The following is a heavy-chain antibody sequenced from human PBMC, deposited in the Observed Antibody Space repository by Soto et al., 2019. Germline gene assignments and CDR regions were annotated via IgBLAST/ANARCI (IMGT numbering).Heavy chain of an antibody. V-gene: IGHV3-30-3*01. CDR1: GFTFSSYA. D-gene: IGHD6-6*01. CDR3: ARKELSSSNWYFDL. CDR2: ISYDGSNK. Sequence: QVQLVESGGGVVQPGGSLRLSCAASGFTFSSYAMHWVRQAPGKGLEWVAVISYDGSNKYYADSVKGRFTISRDNSKNTLYLQMNSLRAEDTAVYYCARKELSSSNWYFDLWGRGTLVTVSS. J-gene: IGHJ2*01.